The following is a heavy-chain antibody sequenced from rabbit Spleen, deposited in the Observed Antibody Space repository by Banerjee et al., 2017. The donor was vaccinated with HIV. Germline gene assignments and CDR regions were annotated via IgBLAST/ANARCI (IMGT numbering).Heavy chain of an antibody. J-gene: IGHJ4*01. V-gene: IGHV1S45*01. CDR3: ARDPYIFSYCNL. CDR2: ISTGSGGT. CDR1: GLDFGSSYW. Sequence: QEQLEESGGDLVKPGTSLTLTCTASGLDFGSSYWICWVRQAPGKGLEWIACISTGSGGTYYASWAKGRFTISKTSSTTVTLKMTSLTAADTATYFCARDPYIFSYCNLWGQGTLVTVS. D-gene: IGHD8-1*01.